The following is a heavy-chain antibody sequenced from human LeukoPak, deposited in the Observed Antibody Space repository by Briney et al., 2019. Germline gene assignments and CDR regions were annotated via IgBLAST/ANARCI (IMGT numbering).Heavy chain of an antibody. Sequence: GGSLRLSCAASGFIFSSYAMSWVRQAPGKGLEWVSAISGSGGSTYYADSVKGRFTISRDNFKNTLYLQMNSLRAEDTAVYYCAKGNPQWLVQGYWGQGTLVTVSS. D-gene: IGHD6-19*01. CDR3: AKGNPQWLVQGY. CDR2: ISGSGGST. J-gene: IGHJ4*02. CDR1: GFIFSSYA. V-gene: IGHV3-23*01.